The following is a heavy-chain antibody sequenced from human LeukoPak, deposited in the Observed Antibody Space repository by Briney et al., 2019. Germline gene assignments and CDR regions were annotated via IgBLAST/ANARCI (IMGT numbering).Heavy chain of an antibody. D-gene: IGHD3/OR15-3a*01. V-gene: IGHV1-2*02. J-gene: IGHJ4*02. CDR1: GYTFTGYY. Sequence: ASVKVSCKASGYTFTGYYMHWVRQAPGQGLEWMGWINPNSGGTNSAQKFQGRVTMTRDTSITTAYMELSRLRSDDTAVYYCAIGIITRATAGLGYWGPRTLVTVSS. CDR2: INPNSGGT. CDR3: AIGIITRATAGLGY.